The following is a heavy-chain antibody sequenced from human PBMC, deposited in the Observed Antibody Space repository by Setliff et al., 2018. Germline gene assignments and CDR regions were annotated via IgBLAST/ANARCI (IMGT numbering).Heavy chain of an antibody. Sequence: PSETLSLTCAAYGGTFSDYYWTWIRQPPGKGLEWIGEINHSGNTNYNPSLKSRVTISVDTSKNQFSLKLSSVTAADTAVYYCARDRKYYDSSGSFDYWGQGTLVTVSS. J-gene: IGHJ4*02. CDR2: INHSGNT. CDR1: GGTFSDYY. D-gene: IGHD3-22*01. V-gene: IGHV4-34*01. CDR3: ARDRKYYDSSGSFDY.